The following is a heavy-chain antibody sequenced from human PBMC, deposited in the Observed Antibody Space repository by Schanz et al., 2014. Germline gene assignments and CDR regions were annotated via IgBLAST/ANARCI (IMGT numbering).Heavy chain of an antibody. CDR2: INTNTANP. J-gene: IGHJ4*02. Sequence: QVQLVQSGAEVKKPGASVKVSCKASGYTLTGFGVSWVRQAPGQGREWMGWINTNTANPTYAQGFTGRFVYTLDASVTTAYLEISSLKAEDTAVYYCARGYSGYSHFDHWGQGALVTVSS. CDR1: GYTLTGFG. D-gene: IGHD5-12*01. V-gene: IGHV7-4-1*02. CDR3: ARGYSGYSHFDH.